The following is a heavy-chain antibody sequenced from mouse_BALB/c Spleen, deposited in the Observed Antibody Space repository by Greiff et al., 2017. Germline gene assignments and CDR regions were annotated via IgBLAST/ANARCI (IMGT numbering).Heavy chain of an antibody. CDR2: ISSGGSYT. J-gene: IGHJ2*01. D-gene: IGHD2-10*01. CDR3: ARHSSYGNYGHYFDY. V-gene: IGHV5-9-3*01. Sequence: DVKLVESGGGLVKPGGSLKLSCAASGFTFSSYAMSWVRQTPEKRLEWVATISSGGSYTYYPDSVKGRFTISRDNAKNTLYLQMSSLRSEDTAMYYCARHSSYGNYGHYFDYWGQGTTLTVSS. CDR1: GFTFSSYA.